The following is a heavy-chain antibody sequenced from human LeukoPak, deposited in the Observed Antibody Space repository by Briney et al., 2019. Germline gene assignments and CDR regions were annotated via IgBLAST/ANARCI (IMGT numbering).Heavy chain of an antibody. D-gene: IGHD3-10*01. CDR1: GGSISSYY. CDR2: IYTSGST. Sequence: SETLSLTCTVSGGSISSYYWSWIRQPAGKGLEWIGRIYTSGSTNYNPSLKSRVTMSVDTSKNQFSLKLSSVTAAETAVYYCARTYSSGSYNWFDPWGQGTLVTVSS. J-gene: IGHJ5*02. CDR3: ARTYSSGSYNWFDP. V-gene: IGHV4-4*07.